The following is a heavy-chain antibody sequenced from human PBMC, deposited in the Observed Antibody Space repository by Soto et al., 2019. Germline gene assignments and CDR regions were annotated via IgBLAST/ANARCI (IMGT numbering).Heavy chain of an antibody. J-gene: IGHJ4*02. CDR3: ALIQFISASTFDY. Sequence: SSLKRSCKGSGDALSSDVVIWLRQVPGQGLEWMGGIIPMFGTANYARKFQGRVTITADKSTSTAYMELSSLQSEDTAVYYCALIQFISASTFDYWGQGSLLTLSS. V-gene: IGHV1-69*06. D-gene: IGHD3-10*01. CDR1: GDALSSDV. CDR2: IIPMFGTA.